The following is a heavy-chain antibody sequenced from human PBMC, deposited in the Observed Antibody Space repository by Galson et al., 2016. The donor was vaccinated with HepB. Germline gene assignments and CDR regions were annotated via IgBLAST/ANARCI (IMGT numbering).Heavy chain of an antibody. CDR3: AKTLPVVVTAEDAFDI. CDR2: IYPGDSDT. Sequence: QSGAEVKKPGESLKISCKGSGYSFTTYWIAWVRQMPGKGLEWMGIIYPGDSDTRYSPSFQGQVTISADKSITTAYLQWSSLKASDTAMYYCAKTLPVVVTAEDAFDIWGQGTMVTVSS. D-gene: IGHD2-21*02. J-gene: IGHJ3*02. V-gene: IGHV5-51*01. CDR1: GYSFTTYW.